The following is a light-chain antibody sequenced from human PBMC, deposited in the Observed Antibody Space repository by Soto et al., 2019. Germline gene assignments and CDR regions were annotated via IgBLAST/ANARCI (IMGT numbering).Light chain of an antibody. V-gene: IGKV3-11*01. J-gene: IGKJ5*01. CDR1: QSVRSN. CDR3: QQRSNWLPIT. Sequence: EIVLTQSPGTLSLSPGERATLSCRASQSVRSNLAWYQQKPGQSPRLLIYDASNRATDIPARFSGSGSGTDFTLTISSLEPEDFAVYYCQQRSNWLPITFGQGTRLEIK. CDR2: DAS.